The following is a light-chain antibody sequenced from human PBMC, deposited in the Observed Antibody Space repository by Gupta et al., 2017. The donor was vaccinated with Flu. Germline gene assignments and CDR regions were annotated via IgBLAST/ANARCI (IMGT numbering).Light chain of an antibody. CDR1: SSNIGNNY. J-gene: IGLJ7*01. CDR2: YNN. Sequence: QSVLTQPPSVSAAPGLKVTISCSGSSSNIGNNYVSWYQQLPGTTPKLLIYYNNKRPSGIPDRFSGSKSGTSATLGITGLQTGDEADYYCGTWDSRLSAAVFGGGTQLTVL. V-gene: IGLV1-51*01. CDR3: GTWDSRLSAAV.